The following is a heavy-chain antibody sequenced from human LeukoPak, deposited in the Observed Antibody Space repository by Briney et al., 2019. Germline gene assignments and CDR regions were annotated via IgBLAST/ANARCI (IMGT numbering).Heavy chain of an antibody. V-gene: IGHV1-69*13. CDR1: GGTFSSYA. D-gene: IGHD3-3*01. CDR3: ARGTFGVVINNWFDP. CDR2: IIPIFGTA. J-gene: IGHJ5*02. Sequence: SVKVSCKASGGTFSSYAISWVRQAPGQGLEWMGGIIPIFGTANYAQKFQGRVTITAGESTSTAYMELSSLRSEDTAVYYCARGTFGVVINNWFDPWGQGTLVTVSS.